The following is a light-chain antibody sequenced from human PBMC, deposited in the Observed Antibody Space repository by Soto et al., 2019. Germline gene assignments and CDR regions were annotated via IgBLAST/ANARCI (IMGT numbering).Light chain of an antibody. CDR3: QQYDNLPYT. V-gene: IGKV1-33*01. CDR2: EAS. CDR1: QDISRY. Sequence: DIQMTQSPSSLSASVGDKVTITCQASQDISRYLSWHQKKPGKAPKLLIHEASNLETGVTSRFSGNGSGTDFAFIISSLQPEDIATYYCQQYDNLPYTFGRGTKLDIK. J-gene: IGKJ2*01.